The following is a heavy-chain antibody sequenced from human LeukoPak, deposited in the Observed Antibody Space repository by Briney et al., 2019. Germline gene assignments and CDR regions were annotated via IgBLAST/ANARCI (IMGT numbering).Heavy chain of an antibody. Sequence: SVTVSCTASGGTFSRYAISWVRQAPGQGLEWMGGIIPIFGTANYAQKFQGRVTITADESTSTAYMEVSSLRSEDTAVYYCARAYSGYDFFDYWGQGSLVTVSS. J-gene: IGHJ4*02. D-gene: IGHD5-12*01. CDR3: ARAYSGYDFFDY. V-gene: IGHV1-69*01. CDR2: IIPIFGTA. CDR1: GGTFSRYA.